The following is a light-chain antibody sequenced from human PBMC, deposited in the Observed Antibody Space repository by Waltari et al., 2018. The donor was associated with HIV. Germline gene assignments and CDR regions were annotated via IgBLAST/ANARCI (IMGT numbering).Light chain of an antibody. CDR1: RSDVGGYNY. CDR3: VSYTSTIPLGAV. V-gene: IGLV2-14*03. J-gene: IGLJ7*01. CDR2: DVT. Sequence: QSALTQPASVSGSPGQSITISCTGTRSDVGGYNYVSWYQQHPGQAPQLISDDVTDRPSGVSNRFSGSKSGNTASLTISGLQAEDEADYYCVSYTSTIPLGAVFGGGTQLTVL.